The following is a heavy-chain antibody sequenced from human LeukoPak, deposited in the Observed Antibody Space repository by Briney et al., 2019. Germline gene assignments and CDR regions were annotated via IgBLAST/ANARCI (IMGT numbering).Heavy chain of an antibody. CDR1: GFTFSSYA. J-gene: IGHJ4*02. CDR2: ISGSGGST. CDR3: AKDKRGVVTAMRIYFDY. V-gene: IGHV3-23*01. Sequence: GGSLRLSCAASGFTFSSYAMRWVRQAPGKGLEWVSAISGSGGSTYYADSVKGRFTISRDNSKNTLYLQMNSLRAEDTAVYYCAKDKRGVVTAMRIYFDYWGQGTLVTVSS. D-gene: IGHD2-21*02.